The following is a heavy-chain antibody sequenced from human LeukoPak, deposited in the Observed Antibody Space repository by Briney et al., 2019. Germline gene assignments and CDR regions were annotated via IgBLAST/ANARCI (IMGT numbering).Heavy chain of an antibody. CDR1: GYTFTSYG. V-gene: IGHV1-18*01. Sequence: GPVKVSCKASGYTFTSYGISWVRQAPGQGLEWMGWISAYNGNTNYAQKLQGRVTMTTDTSTSTAYTELRSLRSDDTAVYYCARDLAVTAYYYYMDVWGKGTTVTVSS. CDR3: ARDLAVTAYYYYMDV. D-gene: IGHD4-11*01. J-gene: IGHJ6*03. CDR2: ISAYNGNT.